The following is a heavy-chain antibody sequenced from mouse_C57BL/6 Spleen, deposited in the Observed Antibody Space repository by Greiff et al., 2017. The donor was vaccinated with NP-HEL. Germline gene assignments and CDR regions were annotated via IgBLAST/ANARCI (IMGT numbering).Heavy chain of an antibody. V-gene: IGHV1-42*01. Sequence: VQLKESGPELVKPGASVKISCKASGYSFTGYSLNWVKQSPEQSLEWIGDFNPSTGGTTYNQQFKGKATLTVDKSSSTAYMQLKSLTSEDSAVYYGAGWGYYGSSLYDFDDWGQGTTLTVSS. CDR3: AGWGYYGSSLYDFDD. D-gene: IGHD1-1*01. J-gene: IGHJ2*01. CDR2: FNPSTGGT. CDR1: GYSFTGYS.